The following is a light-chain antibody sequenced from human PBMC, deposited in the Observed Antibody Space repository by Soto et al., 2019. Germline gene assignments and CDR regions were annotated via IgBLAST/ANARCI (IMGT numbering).Light chain of an antibody. V-gene: IGKV1-5*01. Sequence: DIQMTQSPSTLSASVGDRVTITCRASQSISRWLVWYQQQPGKAPKFLIYDASRLESGVPSRFSGGGSGTEFTLTISSLQPDDFATYYCQQYDSYPITFGQGTRLEIK. CDR3: QQYDSYPIT. CDR2: DAS. CDR1: QSISRW. J-gene: IGKJ5*01.